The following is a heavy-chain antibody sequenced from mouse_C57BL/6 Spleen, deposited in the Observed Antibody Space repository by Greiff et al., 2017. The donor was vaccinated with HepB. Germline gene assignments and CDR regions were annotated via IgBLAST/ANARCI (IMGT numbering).Heavy chain of an antibody. J-gene: IGHJ3*01. CDR2: IHPNSGST. V-gene: IGHV1-64*01. D-gene: IGHD1-1*01. CDR1: GYTFTSYW. CDR3: AREGYGSSPAWFAY. Sequence: QVQLKESGAELVKPGASVKISCKASGYTFTSYWMHWVKQRPGQGLEWIGMIHPNSGSTNYNEKFKSKATLTVDKSSSTAYMQLSSLTSEDSAVYYCAREGYGSSPAWFAYWGQGTLVTVSA.